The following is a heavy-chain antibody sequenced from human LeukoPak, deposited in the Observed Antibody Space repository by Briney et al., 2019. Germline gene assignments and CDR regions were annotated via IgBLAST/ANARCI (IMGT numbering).Heavy chain of an antibody. D-gene: IGHD5-18*01. CDR3: ARHTRGVDRALVQDAFDI. CDR1: GYTFTGYY. V-gene: IGHV1-46*01. CDR2: INPSGGST. Sequence: ASVKVSCKASGYTFTGYYMHWVRQAPGQGLEWMGIINPSGGSTSYAQKFQGRVIMTRDTSTSTVYMELSSLRSEDTAVYYCARHTRGVDRALVQDAFDIWGQGTTVTVSS. J-gene: IGHJ3*02.